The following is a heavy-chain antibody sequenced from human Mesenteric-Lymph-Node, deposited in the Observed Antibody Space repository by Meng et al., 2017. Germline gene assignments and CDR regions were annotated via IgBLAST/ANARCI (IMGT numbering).Heavy chain of an antibody. D-gene: IGHD5-12*01. CDR2: IYHSGST. CDR3: ARGGVALGYGMDV. Sequence: SETLSLTCTVSGYSISSGYYWGWIRQPPGKGLEWIGSIYHSGSTYYNPSLKSRVTISVDTSKNQFSLKLSSVTAADTAVYYCARGGVALGYGMDVWGQGTTVTVSS. J-gene: IGHJ6*02. CDR1: GYSISSGYY. V-gene: IGHV4-38-2*02.